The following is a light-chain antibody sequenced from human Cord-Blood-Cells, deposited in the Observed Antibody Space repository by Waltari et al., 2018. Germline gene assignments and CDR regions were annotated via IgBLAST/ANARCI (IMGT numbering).Light chain of an antibody. J-gene: IGKJ1*01. CDR3: MQALQTPPWT. CDR1: QSLLHSNGYNY. CDR2: LGS. V-gene: IGKV2-28*01. Sequence: IVMTQSPLPLPVPPGEPASIPCRSSQSLLHSNGYNYLDWYLQKPGQSPQLLIYLGSNRASGVPDRFSGSGSGTDFTLKISRVEAEDVGVYYCMQALQTPPWTFGQGTKVEIK.